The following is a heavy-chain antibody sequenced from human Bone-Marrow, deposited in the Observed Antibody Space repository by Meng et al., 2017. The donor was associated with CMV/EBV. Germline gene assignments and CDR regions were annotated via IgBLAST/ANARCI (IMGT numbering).Heavy chain of an antibody. J-gene: IGHJ6*01. D-gene: IGHD2-8*01. V-gene: IGHV3-21*01. Sequence: GGSLGLSCAASGFTFSSYSMNWVRQAPGKGLEWVSSISSSSSYIYYADSVKGRFTISRDNAKNSLYLQMNSLRAEDTAVYYCARDGDSTNGGMAVWGQGATVTVYS. CDR1: GFTFSSYS. CDR2: ISSSSSYI. CDR3: ARDGDSTNGGMAV.